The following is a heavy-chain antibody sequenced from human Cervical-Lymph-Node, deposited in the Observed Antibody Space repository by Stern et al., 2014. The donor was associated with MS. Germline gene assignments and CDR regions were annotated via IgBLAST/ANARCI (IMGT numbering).Heavy chain of an antibody. Sequence: QVQLQESGPGLVKPSGTLSLTCAVSGGSISSSNWWSWVRQPPGKGLEWIGEIYHTESTNYNPSLKSRVPISVDKSKTQFSLKLTSVTAADTAVYYCATSGSYGYYFDSWGQGTLVSVSS. CDR2: IYHTEST. V-gene: IGHV4-4*02. CDR1: GGSISSSNW. J-gene: IGHJ4*02. CDR3: ATSGSYGYYFDS. D-gene: IGHD1-26*01.